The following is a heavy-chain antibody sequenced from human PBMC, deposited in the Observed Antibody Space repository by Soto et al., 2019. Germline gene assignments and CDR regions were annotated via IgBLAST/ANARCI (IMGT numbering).Heavy chain of an antibody. D-gene: IGHD4-17*01. CDR3: AIANYGDNDY. V-gene: IGHV1-18*01. CDR1: GYSFPSST. J-gene: IGHJ4*02. CDR2: INAYNGNT. Sequence: QVQLVQSGAEVKRPGASVKVSCKASGYSFPSSTISWVRQAPGQGLEWMGWINAYNGNTKYTQKHQGRFTMTTDTSTSTAYMELENLRSDDTAMYFCAIANYGDNDYWGQGTLVTVSS.